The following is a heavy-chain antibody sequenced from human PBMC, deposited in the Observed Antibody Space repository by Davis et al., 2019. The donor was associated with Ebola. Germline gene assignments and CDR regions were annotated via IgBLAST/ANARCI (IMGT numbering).Heavy chain of an antibody. Sequence: PGGSLRLSCAASGFTFSSYGMHWVRQAPGKGLEWVAVISYDGSNKYYADSVKGRFTISRDNSKNTLYLQMNSLRAEDTAVYYCARDGKGGSYYGYYYYYGMDVWGQGTTVTVSS. CDR1: GFTFSSYG. CDR3: ARDGKGGSYYGYYYYYGMDV. CDR2: ISYDGSNK. D-gene: IGHD1-26*01. J-gene: IGHJ6*02. V-gene: IGHV3-30*03.